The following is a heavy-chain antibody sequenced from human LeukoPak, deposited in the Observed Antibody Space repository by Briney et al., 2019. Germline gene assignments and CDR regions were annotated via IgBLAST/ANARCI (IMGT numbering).Heavy chain of an antibody. D-gene: IGHD6-19*01. V-gene: IGHV3-74*01. CDR1: GFTFSSYW. Sequence: QPGGALRLSCAASGFTFSSYWMHCVRQAPGKWVVCVSRINSDGRSTSYADSVKGRFTISRDNAKNTLYLQMNSLRAEDTAVYYCARDGGSGWYLKYYYYGMDVWGQGTTVTVSS. CDR3: ARDGGSGWYLKYYYYGMDV. J-gene: IGHJ6*02. CDR2: INSDGRST.